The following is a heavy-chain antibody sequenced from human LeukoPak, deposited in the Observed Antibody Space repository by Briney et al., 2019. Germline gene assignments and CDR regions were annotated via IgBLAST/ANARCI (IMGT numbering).Heavy chain of an antibody. J-gene: IGHJ3*01. Sequence: GGSLRLSCAASGFTFGNPWVHWVRQAPGKGLVWVSLINADGSTATYADSVKGRFTISRDNARNTLSLQVNSLTIEDTAVYYCVVVVEPPDSDGFDVWGQGTMITVSS. CDR3: VVVVEPPDSDGFDV. V-gene: IGHV3-74*01. CDR1: GFTFGNPW. CDR2: INADGSTA. D-gene: IGHD1-14*01.